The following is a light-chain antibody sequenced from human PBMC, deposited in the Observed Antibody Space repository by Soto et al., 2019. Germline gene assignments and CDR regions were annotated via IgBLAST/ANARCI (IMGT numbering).Light chain of an antibody. CDR1: QSVSSTY. CDR3: QQYNNWPIT. J-gene: IGKJ5*01. V-gene: IGKV3-15*01. CDR2: GAS. Sequence: EIVLTQSPATLSLSPGERAILSCRASQSVSSTYLAWFQQKPGQGPRLLIYGASTRATGIPARFSGSGSETDFTLTISSLRSEDSAVYHCQQYNNWPITFGQGTRLEIK.